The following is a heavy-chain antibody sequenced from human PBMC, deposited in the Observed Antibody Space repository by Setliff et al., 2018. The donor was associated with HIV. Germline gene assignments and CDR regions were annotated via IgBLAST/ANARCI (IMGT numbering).Heavy chain of an antibody. CDR2: ISGYNRNT. V-gene: IGHV1-18*01. D-gene: IGHD7-27*01. Sequence: ASVKVSCKASGYSFSNYGISWVRQAPGQGLEWMGWISGYNRNTEYAQNLRGRVTVTKDTSTNTAYMELRNLRSDDTAVYYCARQLSNSLGFWGQGALVTVSS. CDR3: ARQLSNSLGF. CDR1: GYSFSNYG. J-gene: IGHJ4*02.